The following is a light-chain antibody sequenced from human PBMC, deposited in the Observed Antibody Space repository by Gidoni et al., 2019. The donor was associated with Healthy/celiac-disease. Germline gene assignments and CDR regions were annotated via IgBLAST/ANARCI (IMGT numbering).Light chain of an antibody. CDR1: QSISSY. CDR2: AAS. V-gene: IGKV1-39*01. CDR3: QQSDSTLLT. Sequence: DIHLTQSPSSLSASVGDRVTITCRASQSISSYLNWYQQKPGKAPKLLIYAASSLQSGVPSRFSGSGSGTDFTLTISSLQPEDFATYYCQQSDSTLLTFGGGTKVEIK. J-gene: IGKJ4*01.